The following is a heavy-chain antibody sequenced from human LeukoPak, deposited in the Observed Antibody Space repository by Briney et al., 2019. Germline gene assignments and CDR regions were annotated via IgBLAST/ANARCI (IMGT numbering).Heavy chain of an antibody. CDR1: GGSISSYY. D-gene: IGHD2-2*01. CDR2: IYYSGST. Sequence: SETLSLTCTVSGGSISSYYWSWIRQPPGKGLEWIGYIYYSGSTNYNPSLKSRVTISVDTSKNQFSLKLSSVTAADTAVYYCARGGSRGPKGAFDIWGQGTMVTVSS. V-gene: IGHV4-59*01. CDR3: ARGGSRGPKGAFDI. J-gene: IGHJ3*02.